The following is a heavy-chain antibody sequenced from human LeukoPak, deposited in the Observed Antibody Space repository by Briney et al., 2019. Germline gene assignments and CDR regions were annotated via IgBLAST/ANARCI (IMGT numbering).Heavy chain of an antibody. CDR2: IKQDGGEK. V-gene: IGHV3-7*01. J-gene: IGHJ4*02. Sequence: GGSLRLSCAASGFPFSSYWMSWVRQAPGKGLEGVANIKQDGGEKYYVDSVKGRFTISRDNAKNSLYLQINSLRVEDTAVYYCAREDHSNYNYWGQGTLVTVSS. D-gene: IGHD4-11*01. CDR1: GFPFSSYW. CDR3: AREDHSNYNY.